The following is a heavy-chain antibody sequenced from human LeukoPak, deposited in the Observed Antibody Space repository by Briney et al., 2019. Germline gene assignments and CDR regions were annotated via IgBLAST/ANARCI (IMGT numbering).Heavy chain of an antibody. D-gene: IGHD3-10*01. V-gene: IGHV3-48*03. CDR1: GFTFSSYE. CDR3: ARDQYGSGDGYYMDV. Sequence: GGSLRLSCAASGFTFSSYEMNWVRQAPGKGLEWVSYISSSGSTIYYADSVKSRFTISRDNAKNSLYLQMNSLRAEDTAVYYCARDQYGSGDGYYMDVWGKGTTVTISS. J-gene: IGHJ6*03. CDR2: ISSSGSTI.